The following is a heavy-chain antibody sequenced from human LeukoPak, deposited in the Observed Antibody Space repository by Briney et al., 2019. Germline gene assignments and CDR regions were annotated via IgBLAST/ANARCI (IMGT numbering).Heavy chain of an antibody. J-gene: IGHJ4*02. CDR3: ARDGYSGSKRGFYFDS. V-gene: IGHV3-33*01. Sequence: PGGSLRLSCAASGFTFSTYGMHWVRQTPGKGLEWVAVMWYDGSNKYYADSVKGRFTISRDNSKNTLDPQMNSLRVEDTAVYYCARDGYSGSKRGFYFDSWGQGTLVTVSS. CDR2: MWYDGSNK. CDR1: GFTFSTYG. D-gene: IGHD5-12*01.